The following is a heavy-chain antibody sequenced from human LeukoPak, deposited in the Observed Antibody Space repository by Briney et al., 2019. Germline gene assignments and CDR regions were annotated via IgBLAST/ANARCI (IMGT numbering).Heavy chain of an antibody. Sequence: SVKVSCKASGFTFTSSAMQWVRQARGQRLEWIGWIVVGSGNTNYAQKFQERVTITRDMSTSTAYMELSSLRSEDTAVYYCAAGVGYYDSSGYHDYYYMDVWGKGTTVTISS. V-gene: IGHV1-58*02. D-gene: IGHD3-22*01. J-gene: IGHJ6*03. CDR3: AAGVGYYDSSGYHDYYYMDV. CDR2: IVVGSGNT. CDR1: GFTFTSSA.